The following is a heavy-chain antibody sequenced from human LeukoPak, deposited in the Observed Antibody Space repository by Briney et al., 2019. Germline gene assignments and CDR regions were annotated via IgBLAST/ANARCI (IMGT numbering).Heavy chain of an antibody. J-gene: IGHJ4*02. D-gene: IGHD1-26*01. CDR2: IYSGGST. CDR3: ARGSYSGSYYDYFDY. V-gene: IGHV3-53*01. Sequence: PGGSLRLSCAASGFTVSSNYMNWVRQAPGKGLEWVSVIYSGGSTFYADSVKGRFTISRDNSKNTLYLQMNSLRAEDTAVYYCARGSYSGSYYDYFDYWGQGTLVTVSS. CDR1: GFTVSSNY.